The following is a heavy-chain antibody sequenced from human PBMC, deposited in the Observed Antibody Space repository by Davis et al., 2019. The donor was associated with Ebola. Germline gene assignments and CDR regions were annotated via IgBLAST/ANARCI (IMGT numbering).Heavy chain of an antibody. CDR1: GGSFSGYY. CDR3: ARRRGIAARPLGFDP. CDR2: INHSGST. V-gene: IGHV4-34*01. D-gene: IGHD6-6*01. J-gene: IGHJ5*02. Sequence: SETLSLTCAVYGGSFSGYYWSWIRQPPGKGLEWIGEINHSGSTNYNPSLKSRVTISVDTSKNQFSLKLSSVTAADTAVYYCARRRGIAARPLGFDPWGQGTLVTVSS.